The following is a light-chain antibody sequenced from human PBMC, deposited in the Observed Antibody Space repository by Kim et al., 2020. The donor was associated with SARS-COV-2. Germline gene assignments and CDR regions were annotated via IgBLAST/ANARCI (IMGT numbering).Light chain of an antibody. CDR3: YQYYNCQPPIT. CDR1: QSVSSN. V-gene: IGKV3-15*01. J-gene: IGKJ5*01. Sequence: EIVMTQSPATLSVSPGERATLSCRASQSVSSNLAWYQQKPGQAPRLLIYGASTRATGIPARFSGSGSGTEFTLTISSLQSEDFAVYYYYQYYNCQPPITFGQGTRLEIK. CDR2: GAS.